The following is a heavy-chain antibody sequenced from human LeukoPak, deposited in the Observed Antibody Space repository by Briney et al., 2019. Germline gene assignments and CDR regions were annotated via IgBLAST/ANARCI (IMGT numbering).Heavy chain of an antibody. Sequence: AVTVSSTASGGTFIIYAISWVRQAPGQGLGWVGRIIPILGIANYAQKFQGRVTITADKSTSTAYMELSSLRSEDTAVYYCARDLPYGDYSHFDYWGQGTLVTVSS. CDR2: IIPILGIA. D-gene: IGHD4-23*01. J-gene: IGHJ4*02. CDR1: GGTFIIYA. V-gene: IGHV1-69*04. CDR3: ARDLPYGDYSHFDY.